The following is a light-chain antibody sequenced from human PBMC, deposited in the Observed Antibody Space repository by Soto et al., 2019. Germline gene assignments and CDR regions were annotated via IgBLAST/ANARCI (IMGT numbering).Light chain of an antibody. V-gene: IGKV3-20*01. CDR2: GAS. CDR1: QSVSSSY. CDR3: QQYGSSPPVT. J-gene: IGKJ5*01. Sequence: EIVLTQSPGTLSLSPGERATLSCRASQSVSSSYLAWYQQKPGQAPRLLIYGASNRATGIPDRFSGSGSGTDFTLTISRLEPEDFAVYSCQQYGSSPPVTFGQGTRLEIK.